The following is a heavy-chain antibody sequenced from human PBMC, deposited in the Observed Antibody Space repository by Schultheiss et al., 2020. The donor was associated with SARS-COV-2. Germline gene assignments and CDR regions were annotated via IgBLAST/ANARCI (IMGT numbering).Heavy chain of an antibody. CDR2: ISYDGSNK. CDR1: GFTFSSYA. V-gene: IGHV3-30*01. D-gene: IGHD4-23*01. CDR3: ARVASYAGYYYYYYMDV. J-gene: IGHJ6*03. Sequence: GGSLRLSCAASGFTFSSYAMHWVRQAPGKGLEWVAVISYDGSNKYYADSVKGRFTISRDNSKNTLYLQMNSLRAEDTAVYYCARVASYAGYYYYYYMDVWGKGTTVTVSS.